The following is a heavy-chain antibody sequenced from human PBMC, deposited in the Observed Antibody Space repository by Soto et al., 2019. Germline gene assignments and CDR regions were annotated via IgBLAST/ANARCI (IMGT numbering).Heavy chain of an antibody. CDR2: IIPIFGTA. J-gene: IGHJ6*02. CDR1: GGTFSSYA. CDR3: ASRIVARPMQSGGMDV. Sequence: QVQLVQSGAEVKKPGSSVKVSCKASGGTFSSYAISWVRQAPGQGLEWMGGIIPIFGTANYAQKFQGRVTITADETTSTAYMELSSLGSKDTAVDYCASRIVARPMQSGGMDVWGQGTTVTVSS. V-gene: IGHV1-69*01. D-gene: IGHD6-6*01.